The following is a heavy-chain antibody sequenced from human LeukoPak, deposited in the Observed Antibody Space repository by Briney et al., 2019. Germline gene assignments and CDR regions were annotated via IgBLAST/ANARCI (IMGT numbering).Heavy chain of an antibody. CDR2: IYFSGSA. J-gene: IGHJ4*02. V-gene: IGHV4-39*01. D-gene: IGHD1-26*01. Sequence: PGGSLRLFCAASGFTFNSYNMNWVRQAPGKGLECIGSIYFSGSAYYNPSLRSRVTISLDTSKKQLSLKLNSVTAADTAVYYCARHNGGGVGSYVAPGPPDYFDYWGQGTLVTVSS. CDR1: GFTFNSYN. CDR3: ARHNGGGVGSYVAPGPPDYFDY.